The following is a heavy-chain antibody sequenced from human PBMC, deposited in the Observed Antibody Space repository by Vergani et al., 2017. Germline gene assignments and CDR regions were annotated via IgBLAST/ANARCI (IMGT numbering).Heavy chain of an antibody. D-gene: IGHD6-13*01. CDR3: ARHGIAAAGGGPFGY. Sequence: QLQLQESGPGLVKPSETLSLTCTVSGGSISSSSYYWGWIRQPPGKGLEWIGSIYYSGSTFYNPSLKSRVTISVETSKNQFSLKLSSVTAADTAVYYCARHGIAAAGGGPFGYWGQGTLVTVSS. CDR2: IYYSGST. J-gene: IGHJ4*02. CDR1: GGSISSSSYY. V-gene: IGHV4-39*01.